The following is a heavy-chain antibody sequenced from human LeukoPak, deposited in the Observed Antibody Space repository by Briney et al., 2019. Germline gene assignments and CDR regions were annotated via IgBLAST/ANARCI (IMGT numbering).Heavy chain of an antibody. CDR3: ASAVVRTREIH. V-gene: IGHV3-23*01. D-gene: IGHD3-10*01. Sequence: GGSLRLSCAASGFTFNNYAMSWVRQAPGKGLEWVSAISGSGASTYYADSVKGRFTISRDNSKNTLYVQMNSLRAEDTAVYYCASAVVRTREIHWGQGTLVTVSS. CDR1: GFTFNNYA. J-gene: IGHJ4*02. CDR2: ISGSGAST.